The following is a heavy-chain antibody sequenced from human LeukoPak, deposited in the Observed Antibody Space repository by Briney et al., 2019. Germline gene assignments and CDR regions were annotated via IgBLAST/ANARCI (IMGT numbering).Heavy chain of an antibody. CDR2: IIPIFGTA. CDR1: GGTFSSYA. J-gene: IGHJ5*02. V-gene: IGHV1-69*05. Sequence: SVKVSCKASGGTFSSYAISWVRQAPGQGLEWMGGIIPIFGTANYAQKFQGRVTITTDESTSTAYMELSSLRSEDTAVYYCARDAGGVVPAANWFDPWGQGTLVTVSS. CDR3: ARDAGGVVPAANWFDP. D-gene: IGHD2-2*01.